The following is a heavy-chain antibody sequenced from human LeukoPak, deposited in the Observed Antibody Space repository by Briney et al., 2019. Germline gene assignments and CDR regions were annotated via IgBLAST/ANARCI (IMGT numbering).Heavy chain of an antibody. Sequence: GSSVTVSCTASGGTFSSYAISWVRQAPGQGLEWMGGIIPIFGTANYAQKFQGRVTITADESTSTAYMELSSLRSEDTAVYYCARDGRERWLQFRDYWGQGTLVTVSS. D-gene: IGHD5-24*01. CDR3: ARDGRERWLQFRDY. CDR1: GGTFSSYA. J-gene: IGHJ4*02. V-gene: IGHV1-69*01. CDR2: IIPIFGTA.